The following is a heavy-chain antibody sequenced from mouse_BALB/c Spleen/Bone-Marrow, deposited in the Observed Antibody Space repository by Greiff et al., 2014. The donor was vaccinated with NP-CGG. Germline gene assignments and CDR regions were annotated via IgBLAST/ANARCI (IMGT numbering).Heavy chain of an antibody. CDR3: ARYGNGLMDY. V-gene: IGHV14-3*02. D-gene: IGHD2-1*01. CDR1: GFNIKDTY. J-gene: IGHJ4*01. CDR2: IDTANGNT. Sequence: VQLQQSGAELAKPGASVKLSCTASGFNIKDTYMHWVKQRPEQGLEWIGRIDTANGNTKYDPKFQGKATITADTSSNTAYLQLSSLTSEDTAVYYCARYGNGLMDYWGQGTSVTVSS.